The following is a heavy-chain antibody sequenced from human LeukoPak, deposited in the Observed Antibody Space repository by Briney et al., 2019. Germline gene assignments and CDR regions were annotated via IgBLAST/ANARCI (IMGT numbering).Heavy chain of an antibody. Sequence: PGGSLRLSCAGSGFAFGTYAMGWVRQAPGMGLEWVSSISANGQATYYADSVEGRFTISRDNSKNSLYLQMNSLRAEDTAVYYCARPPYSGGWYLMFWGQGTLVTVSS. J-gene: IGHJ4*02. V-gene: IGHV3-23*01. CDR1: GFAFGTYA. CDR2: ISANGQAT. D-gene: IGHD6-19*01. CDR3: ARPPYSGGWYLMF.